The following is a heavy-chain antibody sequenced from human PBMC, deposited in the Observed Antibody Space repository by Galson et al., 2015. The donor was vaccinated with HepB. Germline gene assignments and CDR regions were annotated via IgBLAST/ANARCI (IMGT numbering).Heavy chain of an antibody. J-gene: IGHJ4*02. V-gene: IGHV1-69*06. D-gene: IGHD3-16*01. CDR3: AREGDGAYFDY. CDR1: GGALRNLA. Sequence: SVKVSCKASGGALRNLAINWVRQAPGQGLEWMGGIVPVIGTGNYAQKFQDRLTTVADKSTSTNYMELRSLRSEDTAVYYCAREGDGAYFDYWGQGTLVSVSS. CDR2: IVPVIGTG.